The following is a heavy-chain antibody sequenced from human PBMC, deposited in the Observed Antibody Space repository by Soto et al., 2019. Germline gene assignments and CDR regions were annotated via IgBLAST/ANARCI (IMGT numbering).Heavy chain of an antibody. CDR2: IDPSDSYT. Sequence: GESLKISCKGSGYSFTSYWISWVRQMPGKGLEWMGRIDPSDSYTNYSPSFQGHVTISADKSISTAYLQWSSPKASDTAMYYCARRGGGLTVTHYYYGMDVWGQGTTVTVSS. J-gene: IGHJ6*02. CDR1: GYSFTSYW. CDR3: ARRGGGLTVTHYYYGMDV. D-gene: IGHD4-4*01. V-gene: IGHV5-10-1*01.